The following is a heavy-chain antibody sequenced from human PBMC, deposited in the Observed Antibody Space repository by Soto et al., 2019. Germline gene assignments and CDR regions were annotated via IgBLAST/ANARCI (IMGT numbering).Heavy chain of an antibody. CDR2: IGVAGDT. J-gene: IGHJ4*02. V-gene: IGHV3-13*01. D-gene: IGHD6-13*01. Sequence: EVQLVESGGGLVQPGGSLRLSCAASGFTFSSYDMRWVRQVAGKGLEWVSAIGVAGDTYYPDSVKGRFTISRENAKNCLYLQMNSLRAEDTAVYYCASGGWGSSWYEGGSRIDYWGQGTLVTVSS. CDR3: ASGGWGSSWYEGGSRIDY. CDR1: GFTFSSYD.